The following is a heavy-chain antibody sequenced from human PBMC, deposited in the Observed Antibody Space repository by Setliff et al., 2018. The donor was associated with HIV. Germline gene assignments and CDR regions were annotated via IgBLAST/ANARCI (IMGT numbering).Heavy chain of an antibody. V-gene: IGHV5-10-1*01. D-gene: IGHD2-15*01. CDR3: ARHKNGGYSLDN. Sequence: GASLKISCKGSGYSFSSYWINWVRQMPGKGLEWMGRIDPSDSYTNYSPSFQGHVSISADRSISTAYLQWSSLKASDTAIYYCARHKNGGYSLDNWGQGTLVTVSS. CDR2: IDPSDSYT. CDR1: GYSFSSYW. J-gene: IGHJ4*02.